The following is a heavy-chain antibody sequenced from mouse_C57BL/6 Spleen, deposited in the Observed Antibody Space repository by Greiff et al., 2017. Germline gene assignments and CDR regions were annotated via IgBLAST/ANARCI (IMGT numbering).Heavy chain of an antibody. Sequence: QVHVKQPGAELVMPGASVKLSCKASGYTFTSYWMHWVKQRPGQGLEWIGEIDPSDSYTNYNQKFKGKSTLTVDKSSSTAYMQLSSLTSEDSAVYYCARVTTVVERFFDYWGQGTTLTVSS. D-gene: IGHD1-1*01. CDR2: IDPSDSYT. J-gene: IGHJ2*01. CDR1: GYTFTSYW. V-gene: IGHV1-69*01. CDR3: ARVTTVVERFFDY.